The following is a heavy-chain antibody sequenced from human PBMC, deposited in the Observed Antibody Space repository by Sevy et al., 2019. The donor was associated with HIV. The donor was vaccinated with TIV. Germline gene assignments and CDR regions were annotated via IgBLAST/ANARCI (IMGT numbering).Heavy chain of an antibody. CDR1: GLTFSTYA. J-gene: IGHJ4*02. CDR3: AKDRVSGTYYTGDFDY. D-gene: IGHD3-10*01. V-gene: IGHV3-23*01. CDR2: ISASAGST. Sequence: GGSLRLSCAASGLTFSTYAMTWVRQAPGKGLEWVSLISASAGSTYYSDSVKGRFTISRDNSKNTLYLQMNSLRAEDTAVYYCAKDRVSGTYYTGDFDYWGQGTLVTVSS.